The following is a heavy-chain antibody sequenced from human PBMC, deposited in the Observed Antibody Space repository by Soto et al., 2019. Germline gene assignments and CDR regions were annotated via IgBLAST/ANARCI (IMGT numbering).Heavy chain of an antibody. CDR2: ISYDGSNK. J-gene: IGHJ5*02. D-gene: IGHD2-15*01. V-gene: IGHV3-30*18. Sequence: HPGGSLRLSCAASGFTFSSYGMHWVRQAPGKELEWVAVISYDGSNKYYADSVKGRFTISRDNSKNTLYLQMNSLRAEDTAVYYCAKDRYCSGGSCLTNWFDPWGQGTLVTVSS. CDR1: GFTFSSYG. CDR3: AKDRYCSGGSCLTNWFDP.